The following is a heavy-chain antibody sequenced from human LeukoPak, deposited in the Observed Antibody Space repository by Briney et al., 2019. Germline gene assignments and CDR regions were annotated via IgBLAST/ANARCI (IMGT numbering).Heavy chain of an antibody. V-gene: IGHV3-21*01. Sequence: GGSLRLSCAASGFTFSSYSMNWVRQAPGKGLEWVSSISSSSSYIYYADSVKGRFTISRDNAKNSLYLQMNSLRAEDTAVYYCAREEGRDGYPDYWGQGTLVTVSS. D-gene: IGHD5-24*01. CDR2: ISSSSSYI. CDR3: AREEGRDGYPDY. CDR1: GFTFSSYS. J-gene: IGHJ4*02.